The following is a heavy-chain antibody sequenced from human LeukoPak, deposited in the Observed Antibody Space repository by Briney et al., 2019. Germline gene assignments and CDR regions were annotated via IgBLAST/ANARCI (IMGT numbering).Heavy chain of an antibody. CDR1: GGSISSSSYY. CDR3: ARDRSMYSGSYRSFDY. V-gene: IGHV4-39*07. Sequence: PSETLSLTCTVSGGSISSSSYYWGWIRQPPGKGLEWIGSIYYSGSTYYNPSLKSRVTMSVDTSKNQFSLKLSSVTAADTAVYYCARDRSMYSGSYRSFDYWGQGTLVTVSS. D-gene: IGHD1-26*01. J-gene: IGHJ4*02. CDR2: IYYSGST.